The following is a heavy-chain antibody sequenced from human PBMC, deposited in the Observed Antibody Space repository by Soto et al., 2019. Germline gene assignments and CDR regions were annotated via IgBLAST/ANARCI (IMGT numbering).Heavy chain of an antibody. CDR1: GYTFTSYG. CDR2: ISAYNGNT. CDR3: ARDGRYCSSTSCPTRLIAVAGTDDY. Sequence: QVQLVQSGAEVKKPGASVKVSCKASGYTFTSYGISWVRQAPGQGLEWMGWISAYNGNTNYAQKLQGRVTMTTDTSTSTAYMELRSLRSDDTAVYYCARDGRYCSSTSCPTRLIAVAGTDDYWGQGTLVTVSS. J-gene: IGHJ4*02. D-gene: IGHD2-2*01. V-gene: IGHV1-18*04.